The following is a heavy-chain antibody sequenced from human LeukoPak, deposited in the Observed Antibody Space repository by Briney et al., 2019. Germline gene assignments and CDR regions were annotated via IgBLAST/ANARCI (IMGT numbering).Heavy chain of an antibody. J-gene: IGHJ4*02. CDR2: INPNSGGT. Sequence: ASVKVSCKASGYTFTRYYMHWVRQAPGQGLEWMGRINPNSGGTNYAQKFQGRVTMTRDTSISTAYMELSRLRSDDTAVYYCARVGLRYFDWLVYWGQGTLVTVSS. D-gene: IGHD3-9*01. CDR1: GYTFTRYY. V-gene: IGHV1-2*06. CDR3: ARVGLRYFDWLVY.